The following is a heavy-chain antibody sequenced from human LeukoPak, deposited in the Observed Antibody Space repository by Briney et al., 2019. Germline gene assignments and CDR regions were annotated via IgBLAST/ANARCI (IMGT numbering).Heavy chain of an antibody. CDR1: GFTFSRYW. CDR2: INSDGSST. Sequence: GGSLRLSCAASGFTFSRYWMHWVRQAPGKGLVWVSHINSDGSSTSYADSVKGRFTISRDNAKNTLYLQMNSLRAEDTAVYYCARDYGLGPLLDPWGQGTMVTVSS. V-gene: IGHV3-74*01. J-gene: IGHJ3*01. CDR3: ARDYGLGPLLDP. D-gene: IGHD2-2*02.